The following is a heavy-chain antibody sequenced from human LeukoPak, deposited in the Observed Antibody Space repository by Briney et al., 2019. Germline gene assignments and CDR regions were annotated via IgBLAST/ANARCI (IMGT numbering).Heavy chain of an antibody. CDR1: GFTSSSYG. Sequence: GSLRLSCAASGFTSSSYGMHWVRQDPGKGLEWVAVIWYDGSNKYYADSVKGRFTISRDNSKNTLYLQMNSLRAEDTAVYYCAKEQTRGLEDLDYWGQGTLVTVSS. J-gene: IGHJ4*02. CDR2: IWYDGSNK. D-gene: IGHD1-1*01. CDR3: AKEQTRGLEDLDY. V-gene: IGHV3-33*06.